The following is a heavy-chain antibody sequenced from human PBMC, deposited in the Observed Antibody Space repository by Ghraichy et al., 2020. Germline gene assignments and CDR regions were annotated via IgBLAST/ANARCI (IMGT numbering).Heavy chain of an antibody. CDR3: ARGKGGGVAPPGSYYYSGMDV. V-gene: IGHV3-72*01. D-gene: IGHD2-2*01. Sequence: GALRLSCAASGFTFSDHYMDWVRQAPGKGLEWVGRTRNKANSYTIEYAASVKGRFTISRDDSKSSLYLQMNSLKTEDTAVYYCARGKGGGVAPPGSYYYSGMDVWGQVTTVTVSS. J-gene: IGHJ6*02. CDR2: TRNKANSYTI. CDR1: GFTFSDHY.